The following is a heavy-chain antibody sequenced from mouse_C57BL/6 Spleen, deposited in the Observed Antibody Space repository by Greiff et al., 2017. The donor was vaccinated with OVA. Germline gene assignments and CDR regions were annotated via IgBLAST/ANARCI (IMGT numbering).Heavy chain of an antibody. V-gene: IGHV1-64*01. CDR2: IHPNSGST. CDR1: GYTFTSYW. CDR3: ARSKSGFDY. J-gene: IGHJ2*01. Sequence: QVQLLQPGAELVKPGASVKLSCKASGYTFTSYWMHWVKQRPGQGLEWIGMIHPNSGSTNYNEKFKSKATLTVDKSSSTAYMQLSSLTSEDSAVYYCARSKSGFDYWGQGTTLTVSS.